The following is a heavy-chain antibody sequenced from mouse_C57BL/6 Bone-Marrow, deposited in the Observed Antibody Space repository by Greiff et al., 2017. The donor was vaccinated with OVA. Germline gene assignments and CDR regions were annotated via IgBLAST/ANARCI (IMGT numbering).Heavy chain of an antibody. CDR1: GFSFNTYA. CDR2: IRSKSNNYAT. CDR3: VRAYYSNYEAMDY. J-gene: IGHJ4*01. D-gene: IGHD2-5*01. V-gene: IGHV10-1*01. Sequence: DVKLVESGGGLVQPKGSLKLSCAASGFSFNTYAMNWVRQAPGKGLEWVARIRSKSNNYATYYADSVKDRFTISRDDSESMLYLQMNNLKTEDTAMYYGVRAYYSNYEAMDYWGQGTSVTVSS.